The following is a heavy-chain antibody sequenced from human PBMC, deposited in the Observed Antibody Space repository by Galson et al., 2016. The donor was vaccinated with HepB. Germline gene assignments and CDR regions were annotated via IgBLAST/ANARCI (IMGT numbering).Heavy chain of an antibody. CDR2: VYYSGST. CDR3: VSLLAGGSGRGY. J-gene: IGHJ4*02. D-gene: IGHD3-10*01. CDR1: GGSISSGVYY. Sequence: LSLTCTVSGGSISSGVYYWRWIRQLPGKGLEWIGYVYYSGSTLYNPSLKSRVTISADTSTNQFSLKLTSVTAADTAVYHCVSLLAGGSGRGYWGQGTLVTVSS. V-gene: IGHV4-30-4*01.